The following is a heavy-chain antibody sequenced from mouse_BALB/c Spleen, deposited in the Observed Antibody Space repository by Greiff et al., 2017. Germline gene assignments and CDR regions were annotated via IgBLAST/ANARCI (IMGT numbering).Heavy chain of an antibody. CDR1: GFTFRSFG. Sequence: EVKLMESGGGLVQPGGSRKLSCAASGFTFRSFGMHWVRQAPEKGLEWVAYISSGSSTIYYADTVKGRFTISRDNPKNTLFLQMTSLRSEDTAMYYCARSGSSPLAMDDWGQGTSVTVSS. CDR3: ARSGSSPLAMDD. D-gene: IGHD1-1*01. J-gene: IGHJ4*01. CDR2: ISSGSSTI. V-gene: IGHV5-17*02.